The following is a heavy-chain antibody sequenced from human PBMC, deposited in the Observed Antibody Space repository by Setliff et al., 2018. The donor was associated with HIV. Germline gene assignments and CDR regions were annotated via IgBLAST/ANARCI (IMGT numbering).Heavy chain of an antibody. CDR2: INSGNGNT. D-gene: IGHD3-9*01. CDR1: GYTFTDYA. J-gene: IGHJ4*02. V-gene: IGHV1-3*01. CDR3: ARGGGYLDWLMYLFDF. Sequence: VKVSCKASGYTFTDYAIHWVRQAPGQRPEWMGWINSGNGNTKYSQKFQGRISFTRDTSATTAYMELRRLRSQDTSVYYCARGGGYLDWLMYLFDFWGQGTLVTVSS.